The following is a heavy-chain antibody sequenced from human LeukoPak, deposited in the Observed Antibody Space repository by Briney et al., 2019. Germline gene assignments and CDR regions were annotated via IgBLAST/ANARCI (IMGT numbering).Heavy chain of an antibody. J-gene: IGHJ4*02. D-gene: IGHD3-22*01. CDR3: ARSTPDSSGFDY. CDR2: IYSGGST. V-gene: IGHV3-66*01. CDR1: GFTVSNNY. Sequence: GGSLRLSCAASGFTVSNNYMSWVRQAPGKGLEWVSVIYSGGSTYYADSVKGRFTISRDNSKNTLYLQMNSLRAEDTAVYYCARSTPDSSGFDYWGQGTLVTVSS.